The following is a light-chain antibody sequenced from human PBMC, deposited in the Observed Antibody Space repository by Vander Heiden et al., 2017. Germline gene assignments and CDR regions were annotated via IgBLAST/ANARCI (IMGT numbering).Light chain of an antibody. J-gene: IGLJ1*01. CDR1: KLGDKN. Sequence: YELTQPPSVSLSPGQTATITCSGDKLGDKNVCWYQQKPGQSPVLVIYENTKRPSGIPDRFSGSNSGNTATLTISGTQAMDEDDYYCQAWDSSTVFGTGTKVTVL. V-gene: IGLV3-1*01. CDR3: QAWDSSTV. CDR2: ENT.